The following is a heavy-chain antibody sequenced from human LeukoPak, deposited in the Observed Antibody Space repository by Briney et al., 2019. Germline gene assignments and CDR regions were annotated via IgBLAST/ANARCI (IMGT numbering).Heavy chain of an antibody. Sequence: PGGSLRLSCAASGFPVSSYYMSWVRQAPGKGLEWVSVIYIGGRTYYADSVTGRFTISRDNSKSTLYLQMNSLRAEDTAVYYCARCLGGDYVSDTYWYFDLWGRGTLVTVSS. D-gene: IGHD4-17*01. J-gene: IGHJ2*01. V-gene: IGHV3-53*01. CDR3: ARCLGGDYVSDTYWYFDL. CDR1: GFPVSSYY. CDR2: IYIGGRT.